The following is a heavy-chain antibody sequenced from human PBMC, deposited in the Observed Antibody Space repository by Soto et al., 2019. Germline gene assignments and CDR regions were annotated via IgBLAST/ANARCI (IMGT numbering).Heavy chain of an antibody. V-gene: IGHV4-34*01. Sequence: QVQLQQWGAGLLKPSETLSLTCAVYGGSFSGYYWSWIRQPPGKGLEWIGEINHSGSTNYNPSLKSRVTTSVDTSKNQFSLKLSSVTAADTAVYYCARGIAAAGSYYYYGMDVWGQGTTVTVSS. D-gene: IGHD6-13*01. CDR1: GGSFSGYY. CDR2: INHSGST. CDR3: ARGIAAAGSYYYYGMDV. J-gene: IGHJ6*02.